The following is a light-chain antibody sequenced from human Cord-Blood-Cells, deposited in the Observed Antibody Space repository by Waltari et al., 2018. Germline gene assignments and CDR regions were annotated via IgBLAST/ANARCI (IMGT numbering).Light chain of an antibody. Sequence: DIVMTQSPDSLAVSLGERATINCKSSQSVLYSSNNKNYLAWYQQKPGQPPKLLIYWASTRESGVPDRFSGSGSGTDVTLPISSLQAEDVAVYYCQQYYSTPLTFGPGTKVDI. CDR2: WAS. CDR3: QQYYSTPLT. J-gene: IGKJ3*01. CDR1: QSVLYSSNNKNY. V-gene: IGKV4-1*01.